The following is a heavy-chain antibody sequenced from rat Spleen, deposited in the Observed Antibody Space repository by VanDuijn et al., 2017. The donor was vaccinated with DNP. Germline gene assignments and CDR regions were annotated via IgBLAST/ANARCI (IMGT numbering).Heavy chain of an antibody. CDR3: ARPDY. CDR1: GFTFSNYN. CDR2: ISYDGSST. Sequence: EVQLVESGGGLVQPGRSLKLSCAASGFTFSNYNMAWVRQAPQKGLEWVATISYDGSSTSYRDSVKGRFTVSRDNAKSTLYLQMDSLRSEDTATYYCARPDYWGQGVMVTVSS. V-gene: IGHV5-7*01. J-gene: IGHJ2*01.